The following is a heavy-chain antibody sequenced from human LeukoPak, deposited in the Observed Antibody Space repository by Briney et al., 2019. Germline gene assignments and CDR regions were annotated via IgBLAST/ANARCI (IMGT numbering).Heavy chain of an antibody. V-gene: IGHV4-59*08. CDR2: IYYSGST. Sequence: SETLSLTCTVSGGSISSYYWSWIRQPPGKGLEWIGYIYYSGSTNYNPSPKSRVTISVDTSKNQFSLKLSSVTAADTAVYYCARHVDGDHFDYWGQGTLVTVSS. D-gene: IGHD4-17*01. CDR1: GGSISSYY. J-gene: IGHJ4*02. CDR3: ARHVDGDHFDY.